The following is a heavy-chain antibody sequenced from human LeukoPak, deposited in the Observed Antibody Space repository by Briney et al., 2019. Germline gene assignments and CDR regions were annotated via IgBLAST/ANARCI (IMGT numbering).Heavy chain of an antibody. V-gene: IGHV1-46*01. J-gene: IGHJ6*04. D-gene: IGHD2-2*01. Sequence: ASVKVSCKASGYTFTSYYMHWVRQAPGQGLEWMGIINPSGGSTSYAQKFQGRVTITADKSTSTAYMELSSLRSEDTAVYYCARDPPPYDIVVVPAAPPDYYYYGMDVWGKGTTVTVSS. CDR3: ARDPPPYDIVVVPAAPPDYYYYGMDV. CDR2: INPSGGST. CDR1: GYTFTSYY.